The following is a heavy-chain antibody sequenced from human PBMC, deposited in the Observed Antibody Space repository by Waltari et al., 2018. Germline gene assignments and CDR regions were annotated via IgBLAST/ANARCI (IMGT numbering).Heavy chain of an antibody. CDR2: IIPIFGTA. Sequence: QVQLVQSGAEVKKPGSSVKVSCKASGGTFSSSALTWMRQAPGQGLGWMGGIIPIFGTANYAQKFQGRVTITADESTSTAYMELSSLRSEDTAVYYCARDQDCSGGSCSLGWFDPWGQGTLVTVSS. J-gene: IGHJ5*02. D-gene: IGHD2-15*01. CDR1: GGTFSSSA. V-gene: IGHV1-69*01. CDR3: ARDQDCSGGSCSLGWFDP.